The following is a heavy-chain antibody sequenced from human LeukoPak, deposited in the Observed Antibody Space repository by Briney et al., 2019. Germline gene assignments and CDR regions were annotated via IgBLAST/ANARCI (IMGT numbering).Heavy chain of an antibody. J-gene: IGHJ4*02. V-gene: IGHV3-33*01. CDR1: GFTFSSFG. CDR3: ARDGVDINDFDY. D-gene: IGHD2-8*01. CDR2: IFYDGSSK. Sequence: PGGSLRLSCAASGFTFSSFGMHWVRQAPGKGLEWVAVIFYDGSSKYYADSVKARFTISRDNSDNTLFLQMNSLAAEDTAVYYCARDGVDINDFDYWGQGTLVTGSS.